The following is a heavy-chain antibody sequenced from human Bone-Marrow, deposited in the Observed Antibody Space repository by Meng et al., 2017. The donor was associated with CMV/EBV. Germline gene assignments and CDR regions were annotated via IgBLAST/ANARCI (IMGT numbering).Heavy chain of an antibody. V-gene: IGHV1-18*01. Sequence: ASVKVSCKASGYTFTSYGISWVRQAPGQGLEWMGWISAYNGNTNYAQKLQGRVTMTTDTSTSTAYMELRSLRSEDTAVYYCARETRFYYYYGMDVWGQGTLVTVSS. D-gene: IGHD3-16*01. CDR3: ARETRFYYYYGMDV. CDR1: GYTFTSYG. CDR2: ISAYNGNT. J-gene: IGHJ6*02.